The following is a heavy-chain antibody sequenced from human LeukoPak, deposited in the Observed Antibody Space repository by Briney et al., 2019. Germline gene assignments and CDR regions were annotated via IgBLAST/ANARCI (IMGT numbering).Heavy chain of an antibody. J-gene: IGHJ5*02. CDR3: ARGVAECSGGSCYSHINWFDP. CDR2: INHSGST. D-gene: IGHD2-15*01. Sequence: SETLSLTCAVCGGSFSGYYWSWIRQPPGKGLECIGEINHSGSTNYSPSVKRRVTISVDTSKNQFSLKLSSVTAADTAVYYCARGVAECSGGSCYSHINWFDPWGQGTLVTVSS. CDR1: GGSFSGYY. V-gene: IGHV4-34*01.